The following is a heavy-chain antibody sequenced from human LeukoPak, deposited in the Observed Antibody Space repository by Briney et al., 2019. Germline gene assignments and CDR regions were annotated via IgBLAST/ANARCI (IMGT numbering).Heavy chain of an antibody. V-gene: IGHV3-23*01. J-gene: IGHJ4*02. D-gene: IGHD3-22*01. CDR2: IRASDDTT. CDR3: RFYTSGSDY. Sequence: GGSLRLSCAASGFTFSTSAMSWVRQAPGKGLEWVSGIRASDDTTYYVNSVRGRFTVSRDNSKNTLYLQMNSLRVEDTAVYYRRFYTSGSDYWGQGTLVTVSS. CDR1: GFTFSTSA.